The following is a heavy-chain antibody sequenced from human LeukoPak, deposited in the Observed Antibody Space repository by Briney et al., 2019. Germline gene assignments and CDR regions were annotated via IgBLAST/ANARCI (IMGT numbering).Heavy chain of an antibody. CDR3: ARDYDSLDNGLDV. J-gene: IGHJ6*02. Sequence: PGGSLRLSCAASGFTFGSYSMNWVRQAPGKGLEWVAYISSSGGPIFYGDSVRGRFTISRDNAKNSLYLQMNSLRAEDTAVYYCARDYDSLDNGLDVWGQGTTVTVSS. D-gene: IGHD3-3*01. CDR1: GFTFGSYS. V-gene: IGHV3-48*04. CDR2: ISSSGGPI.